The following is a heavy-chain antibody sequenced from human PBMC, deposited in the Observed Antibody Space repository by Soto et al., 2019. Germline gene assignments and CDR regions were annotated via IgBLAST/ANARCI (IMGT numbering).Heavy chain of an antibody. J-gene: IGHJ4*02. V-gene: IGHV3-7*01. CDR3: ASVAI. D-gene: IGHD5-12*01. CDR2: IKQDGTEK. CDR1: GFTFSNYW. Sequence: EVQLLESGGGLVQPGGSLRLSCAASGFTFSNYWMSWVRQAPGKGLEWVANIKQDGTEKNYVDSVRGRFTISRDNAKNSLTLQMNSLTAEDTAVYYCASVAIWGQGTLVTVSS.